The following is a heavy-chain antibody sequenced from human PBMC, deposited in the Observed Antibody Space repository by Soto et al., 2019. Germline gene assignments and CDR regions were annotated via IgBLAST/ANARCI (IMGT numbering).Heavy chain of an antibody. V-gene: IGHV1-46*03. J-gene: IGHJ3*02. CDR2: INPSGGST. CDR1: GYTFTSYY. CDR3: AREDIVVVVAAHDAFDI. D-gene: IGHD2-15*01. Sequence: ASVKVSCKASGYTFTSYYMHWVRQAPGQGLEWMGIINPSGGSTSYAQKFQGRVTMTRDTSTSTVYMELSSLRSEDTAVYYCAREDIVVVVAAHDAFDIWGQGTMVTVSS.